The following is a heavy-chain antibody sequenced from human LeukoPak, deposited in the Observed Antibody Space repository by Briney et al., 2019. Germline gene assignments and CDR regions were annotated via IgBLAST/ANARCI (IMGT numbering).Heavy chain of an antibody. V-gene: IGHV3-33*01. D-gene: IGHD3-22*01. CDR2: IWYDGSDK. CDR1: GFTFSSYG. J-gene: IGHJ6*02. Sequence: GGSLRLSCAASGFTFSSYGMHWVRQAPGKGLEWVALIWYDGSDKYYADSVKGRFTISRDSSKNTLHLQMNSLRAEDTAVYYCARDGVVYYYDSSGYYYGMDVWGQGTTVTVSS. CDR3: ARDGVVYYYDSSGYYYGMDV.